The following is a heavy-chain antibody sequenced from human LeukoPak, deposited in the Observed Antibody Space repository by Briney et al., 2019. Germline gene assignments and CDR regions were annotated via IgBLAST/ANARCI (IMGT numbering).Heavy chain of an antibody. CDR1: GFTFSSYG. CDR3: ARSVDTAMAYYFDY. Sequence: GGFLRLSCAASGFTFSSYGMHWVRQAPGKGLEWVAVIWYDGSNKYYADSVKGRFTISRDNSKNTLYLQMNSLRAEDTAVYYCARSVDTAMAYYFDYWGQGTLVTVSS. J-gene: IGHJ4*02. D-gene: IGHD5-18*01. CDR2: IWYDGSNK. V-gene: IGHV3-33*01.